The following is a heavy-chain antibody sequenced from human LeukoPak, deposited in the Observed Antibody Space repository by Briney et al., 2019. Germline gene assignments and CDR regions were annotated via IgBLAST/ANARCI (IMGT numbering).Heavy chain of an antibody. Sequence: GGSLRLSCAASGFTFSSYWMSWVRQAPGKGLEWVANIKQDGSEKYYVDSVKGRFTISRDNAKNSLYLQMNSLRAEDTAVYYCAREDARSYYGGAFDYWGQGTLVTVSS. J-gene: IGHJ4*02. CDR1: GFTFSSYW. D-gene: IGHD1-26*01. CDR3: AREDARSYYGGAFDY. CDR2: IKQDGSEK. V-gene: IGHV3-7*01.